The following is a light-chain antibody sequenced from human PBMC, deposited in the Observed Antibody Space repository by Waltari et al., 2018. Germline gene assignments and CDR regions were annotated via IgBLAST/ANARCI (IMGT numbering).Light chain of an antibody. Sequence: DIVMTQSPSTLPVSLGERANINCRSSQNLLSSSNNKNFLAWFQQRPGQSPKLLIYWASTRQSGVPDRFSGSESGTNFTLTINSLQPEDVALYYCQQFDSIPYTFGQGTKLEIK. J-gene: IGKJ2*01. V-gene: IGKV4-1*01. CDR2: WAS. CDR1: QNLLSSSNNKNF. CDR3: QQFDSIPYT.